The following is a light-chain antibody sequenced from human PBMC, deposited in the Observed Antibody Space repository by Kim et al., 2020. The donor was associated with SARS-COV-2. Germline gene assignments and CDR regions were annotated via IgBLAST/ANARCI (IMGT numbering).Light chain of an antibody. Sequence: EIVLTQSPATLSLSPGERATLSCRASRTVNSYLAWYQHKPGQAPRLLIFDASSRATGIPARFIVSGSGTDFTLTISSLEPEDSAVYYCQHRGNWPLTFGGGTKVDIK. V-gene: IGKV3-11*01. CDR2: DAS. CDR1: RTVNSY. CDR3: QHRGNWPLT. J-gene: IGKJ4*01.